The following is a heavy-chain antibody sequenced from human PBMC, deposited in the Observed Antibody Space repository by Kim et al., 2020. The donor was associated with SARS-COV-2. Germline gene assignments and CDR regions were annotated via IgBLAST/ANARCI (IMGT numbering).Heavy chain of an antibody. D-gene: IGHD3-22*01. CDR2: IYYSENT. J-gene: IGHJ5*02. Sequence: SETLSLTCTVSGGSVSSGNYYWSWIRQPPGKGLEWIGYIYYSENTNDNPSLKSRVTISVDTSKNQFSLKLSSVTAADTAVYYCARGYYDNSGYGWFDPWGQGTLVTVSS. V-gene: IGHV4-61*01. CDR3: ARGYYDNSGYGWFDP. CDR1: GGSVSSGNYY.